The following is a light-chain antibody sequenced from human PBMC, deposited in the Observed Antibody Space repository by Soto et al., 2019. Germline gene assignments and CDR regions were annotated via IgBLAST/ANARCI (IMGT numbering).Light chain of an antibody. Sequence: QAVVTQPPSASGTPGQRVTISCSGSSSNIGINVLSWYQQLPGAAPKLLIYSNDQRPSGVPARFSGSKSGTSASLAISGLQSEDEADYYCAAWDDSLNGYAFGPGTKLTVL. CDR1: SSNIGINV. CDR3: AAWDDSLNGYA. CDR2: SND. J-gene: IGLJ1*01. V-gene: IGLV1-44*01.